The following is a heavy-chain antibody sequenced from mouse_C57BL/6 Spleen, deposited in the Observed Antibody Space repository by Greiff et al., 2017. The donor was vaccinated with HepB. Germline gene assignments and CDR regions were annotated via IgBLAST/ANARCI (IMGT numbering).Heavy chain of an antibody. V-gene: IGHV3-6*01. Sequence: EVKLMESGPGLVKPSQSLSLTCSVTGYSITSGYYWNWIRQFPGNKLEWMGYISYDGSNNYNPSLKNRISITRDTSKNQFFLKLNSVTTEDTATYYCARDYSNYGYYFDYWGQGTTLTVSS. J-gene: IGHJ2*01. CDR1: GYSITSGYY. CDR2: ISYDGSN. CDR3: ARDYSNYGYYFDY. D-gene: IGHD2-5*01.